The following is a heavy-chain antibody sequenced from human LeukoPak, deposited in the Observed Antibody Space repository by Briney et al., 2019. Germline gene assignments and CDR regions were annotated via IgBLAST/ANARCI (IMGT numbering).Heavy chain of an antibody. CDR3: AKDSTAMIVCGLDY. D-gene: IGHD3-22*01. Sequence: GGSLRLSCAASGFTFSSYAMSWVRQAPGKGLEWVSAISGSGTSTYYANSVKGRFTISRDNSKNTLYLQMNSLRAEDTAVYSCAKDSTAMIVCGLDYWGQGTRVTVSS. J-gene: IGHJ4*02. CDR1: GFTFSSYA. V-gene: IGHV3-23*01. CDR2: ISGSGTST.